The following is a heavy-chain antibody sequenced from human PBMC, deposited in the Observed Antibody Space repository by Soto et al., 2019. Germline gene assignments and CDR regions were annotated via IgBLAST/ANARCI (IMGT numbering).Heavy chain of an antibody. V-gene: IGHV1-3*01. D-gene: IGHD6-13*01. Sequence: GASVKVSCKASGYTFTSYAMHWVRQAPGQRLEWMGWINAGNGNTKYSQKFQGRVTITRDTSASTAYMELSSLRSEDTAVYYCARGITPLGYSSSWYLFAPWGQGTLVTGSS. CDR3: ARGITPLGYSSSWYLFAP. CDR1: GYTFTSYA. CDR2: INAGNGNT. J-gene: IGHJ5*02.